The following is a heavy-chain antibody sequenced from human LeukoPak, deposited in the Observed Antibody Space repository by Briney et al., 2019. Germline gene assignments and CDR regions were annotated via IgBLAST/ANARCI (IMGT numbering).Heavy chain of an antibody. CDR3: ARVYYYGSGSPGLDP. J-gene: IGHJ5*02. CDR1: GYTFTGYY. V-gene: IGHV1-46*01. Sequence: GASVKVSCKASGYTFTGYYMHWVRQAPGQGLEWMGIINPSGGSTSYAQKFQGRVTMTRDMSTSTVYMELSSLRSEDTAVYYCARVYYYGSGSPGLDPWGQGTLVTVSS. D-gene: IGHD3-10*01. CDR2: INPSGGST.